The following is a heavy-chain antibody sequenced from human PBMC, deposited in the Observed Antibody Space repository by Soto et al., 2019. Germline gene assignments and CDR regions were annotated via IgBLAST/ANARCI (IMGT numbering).Heavy chain of an antibody. CDR1: GFTFSDYY. CDR2: ISSSGSTI. Sequence: GGSLRLSCAASGFTFSDYYMSWIRQAPGKGLEWVSYISSSGSTIYYADSVNGRFTISRDNARNSLYLQMNSLRAEDTAVYSCTRLENGHYYAAAGGYYYGMDVWGRGTRGTVSS. V-gene: IGHV3-11*01. J-gene: IGHJ6*02. CDR3: TRLENGHYYAAAGGYYYGMDV. D-gene: IGHD3-10*01.